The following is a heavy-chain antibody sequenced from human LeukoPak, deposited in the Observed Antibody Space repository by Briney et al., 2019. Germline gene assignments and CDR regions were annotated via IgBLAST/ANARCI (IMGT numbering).Heavy chain of an antibody. CDR3: AKLPSSSWYY. Sequence: GGSLTLSCAASGFTFSTYAMSWVRQAPGKGLEWVSGISASGGTTYYADSVKGRFTISRDNSKNTLYLQMNSLRAEDTAVYYCAKLPSSSWYYWGQGTLVTVSS. J-gene: IGHJ4*02. CDR2: ISASGGTT. CDR1: GFTFSTYA. D-gene: IGHD6-13*01. V-gene: IGHV3-23*01.